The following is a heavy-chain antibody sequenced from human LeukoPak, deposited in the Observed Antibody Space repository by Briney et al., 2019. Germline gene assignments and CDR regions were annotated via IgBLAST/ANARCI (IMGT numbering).Heavy chain of an antibody. D-gene: IGHD3-3*01. V-gene: IGHV4-30-4*08. Sequence: SSETLSLTCTVSGGSISSGDYYWSWIRQPPGKGLEWIGYIYYSGSTYYNPPLKSRVTISVDTSKNQFSLKLSSVTAADTAVYYCARVRIFGVVIMDYWGQGTLVTVSS. CDR3: ARVRIFGVVIMDY. J-gene: IGHJ4*02. CDR1: GGSISSGDYY. CDR2: IYYSGST.